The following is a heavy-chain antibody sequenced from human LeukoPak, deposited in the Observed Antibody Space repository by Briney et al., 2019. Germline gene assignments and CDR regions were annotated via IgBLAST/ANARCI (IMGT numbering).Heavy chain of an antibody. CDR1: GFTFSSYS. CDR2: ISSSSSYI. CDR3: ARAYWTGYKLGDPRDYFDY. J-gene: IGHJ4*02. V-gene: IGHV3-21*01. D-gene: IGHD3/OR15-3a*01. Sequence: GGSLRLSCAASGFTFSSYSMSWVRQAPGKGLGWVSSISSSSSYIYYADSVKGRFTISRDNAKNSLYLQMNSLRAEDTAVYYCARAYWTGYKLGDPRDYFDYWGQGTLVTVSS.